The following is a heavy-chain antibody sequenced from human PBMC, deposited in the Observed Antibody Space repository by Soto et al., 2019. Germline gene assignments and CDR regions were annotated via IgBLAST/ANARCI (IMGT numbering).Heavy chain of an antibody. CDR2: INPSGGRT. CDR1: GYTFTHHY. D-gene: IGHD3-22*01. Sequence: ASVKVSCKASGYTFTHHYLHWVRQAPGQGLEWMGLINPSGGRTTYAPRFQGRVFMTSATPTNTVYMELTSLKSEDTAVYYCVREMIVSTSGNAPYCFDLWGQGTQVTVSS. J-gene: IGHJ5*02. CDR3: VREMIVSTSGNAPYCFDL. V-gene: IGHV1-46*01.